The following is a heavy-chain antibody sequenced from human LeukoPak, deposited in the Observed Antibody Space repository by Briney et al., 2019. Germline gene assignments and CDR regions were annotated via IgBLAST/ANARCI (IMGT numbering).Heavy chain of an antibody. Sequence: GESLKISCKGSGYSFITYWIGWVRQMPGKGLEWMGIIYPGDSDTRYSPSFQGQVTISADKSINTAYLQWSNLKASDTAIYYCARPLSGNYYYGMDVWGQGTTVTVSS. J-gene: IGHJ6*02. CDR3: ARPLSGNYYYGMDV. D-gene: IGHD1-26*01. V-gene: IGHV5-51*01. CDR2: IYPGDSDT. CDR1: GYSFITYW.